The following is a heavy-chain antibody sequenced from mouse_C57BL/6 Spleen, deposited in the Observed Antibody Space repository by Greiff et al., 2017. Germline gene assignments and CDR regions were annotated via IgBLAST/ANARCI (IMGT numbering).Heavy chain of an antibody. CDR3: ARLWGFAYFDY. V-gene: IGHV7-3*01. D-gene: IGHD3-1*01. CDR1: GFTFTDYY. CDR2: IRNKANGYTT. J-gene: IGHJ2*01. Sequence: EVKLVESGGGLVQPGGSLSLSCAASGFTFTDYYMSWVRQPPGKALEWLGFIRNKANGYTTEYSASVKGRFTISRDNSQSILYLQMNALGAEDSATYCCARLWGFAYFDYWGQGTTLTVSS.